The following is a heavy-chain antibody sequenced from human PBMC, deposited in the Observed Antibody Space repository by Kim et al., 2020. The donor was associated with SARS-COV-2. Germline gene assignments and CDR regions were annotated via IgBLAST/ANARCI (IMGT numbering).Heavy chain of an antibody. CDR3: AKGSDSSGLDVFDY. V-gene: IGHV3-23*01. J-gene: IGHJ4*02. D-gene: IGHD3-22*01. Sequence: SGKGRLTISSDNSKNTLYLQMNSLRAEDTAVYYCAKGSDSSGLDVFDYWGQGTLVTVSS.